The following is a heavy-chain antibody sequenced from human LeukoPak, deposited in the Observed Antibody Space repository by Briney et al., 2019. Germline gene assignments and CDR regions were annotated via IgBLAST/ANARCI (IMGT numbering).Heavy chain of an antibody. V-gene: IGHV1-18*01. CDR2: ISAYNGNT. J-gene: IGHJ4*02. D-gene: IGHD4-17*01. CDR1: GYTFTSYG. CDR3: ARETQGGDYANFDY. Sequence: ASVKVSCKASGYTFTSYGMSWVRQAPGQGLEWMGWISAYNGNTNYAQKLQGRVTMSTDTSTSTAYMELRSLRSDDTAVYYCARETQGGDYANFDYWGQGTLVTVSS.